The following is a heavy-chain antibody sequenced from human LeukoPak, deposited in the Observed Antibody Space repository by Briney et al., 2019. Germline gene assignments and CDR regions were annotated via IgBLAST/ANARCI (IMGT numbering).Heavy chain of an antibody. J-gene: IGHJ4*02. CDR2: INPNSGGT. D-gene: IGHD3-3*01. CDR1: GYTFTSYY. CDR3: ARDLTIFGVDTIYFDY. V-gene: IGHV1-2*02. Sequence: GASVKVSCKASGYTFTSYYMHWVRQAPGQGLEWMGWINPNSGGTNYAQKFQGRVTMTRDTSISTAYMELSRLRSDDTAVYYCARDLTIFGVDTIYFDYWGQGILVTVSS.